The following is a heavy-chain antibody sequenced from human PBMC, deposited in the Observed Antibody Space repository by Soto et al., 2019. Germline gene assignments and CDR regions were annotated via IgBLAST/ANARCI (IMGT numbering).Heavy chain of an antibody. J-gene: IGHJ6*02. CDR1: GYSFTSYW. CDR3: AREVAAADLYYYYGMDV. Sequence: GESLKISCKGSGYSFTSYWISWVRQMPGKGLEWMGRIDPSDSYTNYSPSFQGHVTISADKSISTAYLQWSSLKASDTAMYYCAREVAAADLYYYYGMDVWGQGTTVT. D-gene: IGHD6-13*01. CDR2: IDPSDSYT. V-gene: IGHV5-10-1*01.